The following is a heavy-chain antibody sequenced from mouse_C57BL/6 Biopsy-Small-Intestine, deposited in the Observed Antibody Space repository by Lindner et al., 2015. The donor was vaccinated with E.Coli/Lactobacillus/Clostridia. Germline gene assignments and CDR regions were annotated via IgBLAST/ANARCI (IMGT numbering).Heavy chain of an antibody. CDR2: IYPGVGSS. CDR1: GYAFSLSW. D-gene: IGHD3-3*01. J-gene: IGHJ2*01. Sequence: VQLQESGPELAKPGASVKISCKASGYAFSLSWMNWVRQRPGRSLEWIGRIYPGVGSSDYNGKFKGKATLTADKSSSTVYMQLNSLTSEDSAVYFCARGTRDYWGQGTTLTVSS. CDR3: ARGTRDY. V-gene: IGHV1-82*01.